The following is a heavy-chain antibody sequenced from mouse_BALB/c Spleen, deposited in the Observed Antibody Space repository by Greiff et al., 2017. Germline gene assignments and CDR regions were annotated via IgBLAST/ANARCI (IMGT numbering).Heavy chain of an antibody. D-gene: IGHD1-1*01. CDR2: IYPGGGYT. V-gene: IGHV1-63*02. Sequence: VQRVESGAELVRPGTSVKMSCKAAGYTFTNYWIGWVKQRPGHGLEWIGDIYPGGGYTNYNEKFKGKATLTADTSSSTAYMQLSSLTSEDSAIYYCARTTVVATDFDYWGQGTTLTVSS. CDR3: ARTTVVATDFDY. CDR1: GYTFTNYW. J-gene: IGHJ2*01.